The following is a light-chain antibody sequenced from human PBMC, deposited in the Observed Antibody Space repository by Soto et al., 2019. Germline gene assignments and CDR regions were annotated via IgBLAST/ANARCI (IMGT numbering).Light chain of an antibody. J-gene: IGKJ1*01. CDR3: QQYGSSPRT. CDR1: RSVSSSY. Sequence: EIVLTQSPGTLSLSPGERATLSCRASRSVSSSYLAWYQQKPGQAPRLLIYGASSRATGISDRFSGSGSGTDFTLTISRLEPEDFAVYYCQQYGSSPRTFGQGTKVDIK. CDR2: GAS. V-gene: IGKV3-20*01.